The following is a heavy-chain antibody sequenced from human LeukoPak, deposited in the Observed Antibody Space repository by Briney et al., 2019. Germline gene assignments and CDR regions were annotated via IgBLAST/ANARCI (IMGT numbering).Heavy chain of an antibody. CDR2: INGDGSST. J-gene: IGHJ5*02. CDR1: GFTFSSYW. CDR3: AIRYCGSPSCVNRLDP. D-gene: IGHD2-2*01. V-gene: IGHV3-74*01. Sequence: PGGSLRLSCAASGFTFSSYWMYWVRQAPGKGLVWVSRINGDGSSTTYADSVKGRFTFSRASTKNTLFLQMHSLRAEETAVYYCAIRYCGSPSCVNRLDPWGQGARVTVSS.